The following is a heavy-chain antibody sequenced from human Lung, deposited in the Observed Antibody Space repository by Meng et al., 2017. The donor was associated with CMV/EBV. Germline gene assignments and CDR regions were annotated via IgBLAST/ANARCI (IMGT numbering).Heavy chain of an antibody. D-gene: IGHD2-2*01. V-gene: IGHV1-18*01. CDR3: ASSSDIVVVPAAPFDY. CDR2: ISAYNGNT. CDR1: GYTFTSYG. Sequence: SXXVSXKASGYTFTSYGISWVRQAPGQGLEWMGWISAYNGNTNYAQKLQGRVTMTTDTSTSTAYMELRSLRSDDTAVYYCASSSDIVVVPAAPFDYWGKG. J-gene: IGHJ4*02.